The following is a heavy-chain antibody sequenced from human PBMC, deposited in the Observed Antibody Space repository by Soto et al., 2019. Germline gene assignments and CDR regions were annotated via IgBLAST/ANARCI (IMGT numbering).Heavy chain of an antibody. CDR1: GGTFSSYA. CDR3: ATHPMATITCYYGMDV. J-gene: IGHJ6*02. Sequence: QVQLVQSGAEVKKPGSSVKVSCKASGGTFSSYAISWVRQAPGQGLEWMGGIIPIFGTANYAQKFKGRVTITADESTSTAYMELSSLRSEDTAVYYCATHPMATITCYYGMDVWGQGTTVTVSS. V-gene: IGHV1-69*12. CDR2: IIPIFGTA. D-gene: IGHD5-12*01.